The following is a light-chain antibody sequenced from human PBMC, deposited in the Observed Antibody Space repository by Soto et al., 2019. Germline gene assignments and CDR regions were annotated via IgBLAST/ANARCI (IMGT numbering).Light chain of an antibody. CDR3: QQRSNWPLT. J-gene: IGKJ4*01. Sequence: EIVMTQSPATLSVSPGERATLSCRASQSVSSNLAWYQQKPGQAPRLLIYGASTRATGIPARFSGSGSGTDFTLTISSLQSEDLGVYYCQQRSNWPLTFGGGTKVEIK. V-gene: IGKV3-15*01. CDR2: GAS. CDR1: QSVSSN.